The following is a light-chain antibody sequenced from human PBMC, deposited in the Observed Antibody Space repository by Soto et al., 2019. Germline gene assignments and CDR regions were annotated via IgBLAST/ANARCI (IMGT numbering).Light chain of an antibody. Sequence: DIQMTQSPSSLSASVGDRVTITCRASQSISSYLNWYQHKPGKAPKLLIYAASSLQSGVPSRFSGRGSGTDFTLTISSLQPEDFATYYCQQSYSTPLTFGGGTKVEIK. V-gene: IGKV1-39*01. CDR3: QQSYSTPLT. J-gene: IGKJ4*01. CDR1: QSISSY. CDR2: AAS.